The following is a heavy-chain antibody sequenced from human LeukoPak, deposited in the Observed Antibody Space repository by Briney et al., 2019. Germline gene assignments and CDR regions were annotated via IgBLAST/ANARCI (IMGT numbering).Heavy chain of an antibody. Sequence: SETLSLTCAVYGGSFSGYYWSWIRQPPGKGLEWIGEINHSGSTNHNPSLKSRVTISVDTSKNQFSLKLSSVTAADTAVYYCARYSNIAVVDELPAAIGGNWFDPWGQGTLVTVSS. CDR2: INHSGST. V-gene: IGHV4-34*01. CDR1: GGSFSGYY. J-gene: IGHJ5*02. CDR3: ARYSNIAVVDELPAAIGGNWFDP. D-gene: IGHD2-2*02.